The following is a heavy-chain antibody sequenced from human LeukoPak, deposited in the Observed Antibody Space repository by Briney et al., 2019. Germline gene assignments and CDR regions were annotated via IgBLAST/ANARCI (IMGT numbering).Heavy chain of an antibody. V-gene: IGHV3-43D*03. CDR2: ISWDGDST. Sequence: SGRSLRLSCAASGFTFDDYAMHWVRQTPGKGLEWVSLISWDGDSTSYADSVKGRFSISRDNSKSSLYLQMNSLRPEDTALYYCAKDMIYRDAGSYLGGLIDYWGQGTLVTVSS. D-gene: IGHD3-10*01. CDR3: AKDMIYRDAGSYLGGLIDY. J-gene: IGHJ4*02. CDR1: GFTFDDYA.